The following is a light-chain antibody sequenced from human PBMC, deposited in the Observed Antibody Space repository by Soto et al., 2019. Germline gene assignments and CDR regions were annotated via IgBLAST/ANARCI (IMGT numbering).Light chain of an antibody. CDR2: SNN. CDR1: SSNIGSNT. J-gene: IGLJ2*01. Sequence: QLVLTQPPSESGTPGQRVTISCSGSSSNIGSNTVNWYQQLPGTAPKLLIYSNNQRPSGVPDRFSGSKSGTSASLAISGLQSEDEADYYCAAWDDSLNGVVFGGGTKLTVL. V-gene: IGLV1-44*01. CDR3: AAWDDSLNGVV.